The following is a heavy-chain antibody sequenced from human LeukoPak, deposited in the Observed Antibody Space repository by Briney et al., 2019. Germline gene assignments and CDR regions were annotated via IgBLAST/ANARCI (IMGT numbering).Heavy chain of an antibody. D-gene: IGHD6-13*01. Sequence: SETLSLTCTVSGGSISSYYWSWIRQPPGEGLEWIGYIYYSGSTNYNPSLKSRVTISVDTSKNQFSLKLSSVTAADTAVYYCARLAAAGTGFDYWGQGTLVTVSS. CDR1: GGSISSYY. CDR2: IYYSGST. CDR3: ARLAAAGTGFDY. V-gene: IGHV4-59*08. J-gene: IGHJ4*02.